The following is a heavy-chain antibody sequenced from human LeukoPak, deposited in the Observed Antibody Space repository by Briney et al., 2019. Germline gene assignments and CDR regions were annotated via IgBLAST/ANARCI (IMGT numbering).Heavy chain of an antibody. J-gene: IGHJ6*03. D-gene: IGHD4-17*01. CDR2: ISGSGDST. V-gene: IGHV3-23*01. Sequence: GGSLRLSCAASGFTFSTYGMSWVRQAPGKGLEWVSGISGSGDSTYNADSVKGRFTISRDNSKNTLYLQMNSLRAEDTAVYYCARDRAGYGDYVAGYYMDVWGKGTTVTVSS. CDR1: GFTFSTYG. CDR3: ARDRAGYGDYVAGYYMDV.